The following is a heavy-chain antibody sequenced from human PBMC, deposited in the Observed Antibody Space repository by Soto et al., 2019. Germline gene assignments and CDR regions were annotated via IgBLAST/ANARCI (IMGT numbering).Heavy chain of an antibody. CDR2: VSDTGGGT. D-gene: IGHD1-26*01. V-gene: IGHV3-23*01. CDR1: GFTLSAHA. Sequence: GGSLRLSCATSGFTLSAHAMSWVRQAPGKGLEWVSGVSDTGGGTYYADSVKGRFTISRDTSKNTLYLQMDGLRAEDTAIYYCARNSRIWPHFWGQGTLVTVSS. CDR3: ARNSRIWPHF. J-gene: IGHJ4*02.